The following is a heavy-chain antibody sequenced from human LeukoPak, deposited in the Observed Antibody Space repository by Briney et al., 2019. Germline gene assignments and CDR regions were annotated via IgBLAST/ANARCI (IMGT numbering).Heavy chain of an antibody. D-gene: IGHD2-2*01. V-gene: IGHV3-48*04. J-gene: IGHJ4*02. CDR3: VSFYETY. CDR1: GFTFSSYS. CDR2: ISSSSSTI. Sequence: GGSLRLSCAASGFTFSSYSMNWVRQAPGKGLEWVSYISSSSSTIYYADSVKGRFTISKDNAKNTVYLQMNNLRAEDTAVYYCVSFYETYWGRGTLVTVSS.